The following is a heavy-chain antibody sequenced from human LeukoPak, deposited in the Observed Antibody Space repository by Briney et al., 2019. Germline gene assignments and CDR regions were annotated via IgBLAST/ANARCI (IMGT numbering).Heavy chain of an antibody. CDR1: GGSMNGYH. D-gene: IGHD2-8*01. J-gene: IGHJ2*01. V-gene: IGHV4-59*01. CDR2: VYYIGNT. CDR3: ARYTHSNGWYFDF. Sequence: SETLSLTCTVSGGSMNGYHWSWIRQPPGKGLEWIGYVYYIGNTNYNPSLRSRVSTSVDTSKNQFSLQLTSVTTADTAVYYCARYTHSNGWYFDFWGRSIMVTVSS.